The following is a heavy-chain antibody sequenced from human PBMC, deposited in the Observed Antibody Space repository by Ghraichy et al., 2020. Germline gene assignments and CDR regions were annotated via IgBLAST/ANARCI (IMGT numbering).Heavy chain of an antibody. J-gene: IGHJ4*02. D-gene: IGHD2-2*01. Sequence: GGSLRLSCAASGFTFSSYGMHWVRQAPGKGLEWVAVISYDGSNKYYADSVKGRFTISRDNSKNTLYLQMNSLRAEDTAVYYCAKDHSVYRVVVPAAYFDYWGQGTLVTVSS. CDR3: AKDHSVYRVVVPAAYFDY. V-gene: IGHV3-30*18. CDR2: ISYDGSNK. CDR1: GFTFSSYG.